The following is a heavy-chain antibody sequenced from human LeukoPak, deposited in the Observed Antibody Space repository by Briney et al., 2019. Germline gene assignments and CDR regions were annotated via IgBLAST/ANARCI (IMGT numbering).Heavy chain of an antibody. CDR1: AFSLNTYS. V-gene: IGHV3-48*01. J-gene: IGHJ6*03. CDR3: ATAPRGASNDIDV. CDR2: ISTSGTI. D-gene: IGHD1-26*01. Sequence: GRSLSPSCAASAFSLNTYSMNWVRQTPGPGLEWLSHISTSGTIHYADSVKGRFSISRDNGRNSVTLQMNRRRVGDTGVYFCATAPRGASNDIDVWGRGTTVSVSS.